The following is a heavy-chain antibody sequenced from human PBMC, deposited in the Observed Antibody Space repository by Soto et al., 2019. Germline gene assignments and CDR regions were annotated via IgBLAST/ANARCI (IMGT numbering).Heavy chain of an antibody. CDR3: ARAMIVVANRGSHIDY. D-gene: IGHD3-22*01. CDR2: INPSSGGT. Sequence: ASVKVSCKASGYIFTSNYIHWVRQAPGQGLEWMGIINPSSGGTSYAQKFQGRLTMTRDTSTSTVYMELSSLRSEDTALYYCARAMIVVANRGSHIDYWGQGTLVTVSS. J-gene: IGHJ4*02. CDR1: GYIFTSNY. V-gene: IGHV1-46*01.